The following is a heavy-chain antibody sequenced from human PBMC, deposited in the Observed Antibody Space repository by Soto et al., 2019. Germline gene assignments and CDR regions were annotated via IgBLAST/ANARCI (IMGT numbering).Heavy chain of an antibody. CDR3: AREYSSSAGWFDP. D-gene: IGHD6-6*01. J-gene: IGHJ5*02. V-gene: IGHV4-38-2*02. Sequence: SETLSLTCAVSDYSIGRGYYWGWIRQPPGGGLEWIGSIYHSGNTHYNPSLRSRVTILXXXXXXQXSXKXXXVTAXDTAVYFCAREYSSSAGWFDPWGQGAQVT. CDR1: DYSIGRGYY. CDR2: IYHSGNT.